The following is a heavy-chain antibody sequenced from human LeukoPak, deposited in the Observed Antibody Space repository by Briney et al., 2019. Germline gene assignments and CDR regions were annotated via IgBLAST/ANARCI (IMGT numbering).Heavy chain of an antibody. V-gene: IGHV4-38-2*01. J-gene: IGHJ5*02. Sequence: SETLSPTCAVSGYSISSGYYWGWIRQPPGKGLEWIGSIYHSGSTYYNPSLKSRVTISVDTSKNQFSLKLSSVTAADTAVYYCARGSSSWYGGEYNWFDPWGQGTLVTVSS. CDR1: GYSISSGYY. CDR2: IYHSGST. CDR3: ARGSSSWYGGEYNWFDP. D-gene: IGHD6-13*01.